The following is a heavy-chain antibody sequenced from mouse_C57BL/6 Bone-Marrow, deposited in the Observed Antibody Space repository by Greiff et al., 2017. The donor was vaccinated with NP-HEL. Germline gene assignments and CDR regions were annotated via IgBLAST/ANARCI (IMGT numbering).Heavy chain of an antibody. Sequence: QVQLKQSGAELVRPGASVTLSCKASGYTFTDYEMHWVKQTPVHGLEWIGAIDPETGGTAYNQKFKGKAILTADKSSSTAYMELRSLTSEDSAVYYSTRDEAITTVVAGDYAMDYWGQGTSVTVSS. J-gene: IGHJ4*01. D-gene: IGHD1-1*01. CDR1: GYTFTDYE. CDR2: IDPETGGT. V-gene: IGHV1-15*01. CDR3: TRDEAITTVVAGDYAMDY.